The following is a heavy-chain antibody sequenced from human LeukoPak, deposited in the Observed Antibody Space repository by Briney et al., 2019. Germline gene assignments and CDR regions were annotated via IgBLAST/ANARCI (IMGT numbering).Heavy chain of an antibody. CDR1: GFTFSSYW. Sequence: GGSLRLSCAASGFTFSSYWMHWVRQAPGKGLGWVSRINTDGSSTSYADSVKGRFTISRDNAKNTVYLQMNSLRAEDTAVYYCASSGNHYMGYWGQGTLVTVSS. D-gene: IGHD1-26*01. V-gene: IGHV3-74*01. CDR3: ASSGNHYMGY. J-gene: IGHJ4*02. CDR2: INTDGSST.